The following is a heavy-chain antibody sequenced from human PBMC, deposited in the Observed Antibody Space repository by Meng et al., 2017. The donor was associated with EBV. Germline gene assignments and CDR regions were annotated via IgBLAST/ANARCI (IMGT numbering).Heavy chain of an antibody. CDR3: ASESGRGFTPDY. Sequence: VESGAEAKRPGSAVKVSCKTSGGTFRSDDVSWVRQAPGQGLEWMGGLIPMSDAPHYAQKFQSRVTMTADESTNTHYMDLSGLRFEDTAVYYCASESGRGFTPDYWGQGTLVTVSS. V-gene: IGHV1-69*01. CDR1: GGTFRSDD. J-gene: IGHJ4*02. D-gene: IGHD3-10*01. CDR2: LIPMSDAP.